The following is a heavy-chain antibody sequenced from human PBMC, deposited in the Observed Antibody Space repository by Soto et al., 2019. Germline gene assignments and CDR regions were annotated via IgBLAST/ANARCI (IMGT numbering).Heavy chain of an antibody. D-gene: IGHD3-22*01. CDR3: AGPYSDTSGYGAFDI. J-gene: IGHJ3*02. CDR1: GYTFTNYG. CDR2: ISAYNGNT. V-gene: IGHV1-18*01. Sequence: QVQLVQSGAEVKKPGASVKVSCKASGYTFTNYGISWVRQAPGQGLEWMGWISAYNGNTNYAQKLQGRVTLTTDKSXNTAYMELRSLRYDDTAVYYCAGPYSDTSGYGAFDIWGQGTMVTVSP.